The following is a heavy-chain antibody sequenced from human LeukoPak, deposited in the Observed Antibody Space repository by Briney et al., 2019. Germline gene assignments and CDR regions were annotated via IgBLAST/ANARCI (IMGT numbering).Heavy chain of an antibody. V-gene: IGHV3-7*01. J-gene: IGHJ4*02. CDR1: GFTFSSYW. CDR3: ARAGSSGWYGDY. CDR2: IKQDGSEK. D-gene: IGHD6-19*01. Sequence: GGSLRLSCAASGFTFSSYWMSWVRQAPGKGLEWVANIKQDGSEKYYVDSVKGRFTISRDNSKNTLYLQMNSLRAEDTAVYYCARAGSSGWYGDYWGQGTLVTVSS.